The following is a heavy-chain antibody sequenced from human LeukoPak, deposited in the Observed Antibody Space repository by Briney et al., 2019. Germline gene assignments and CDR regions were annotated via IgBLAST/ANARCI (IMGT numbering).Heavy chain of an antibody. Sequence: GGSLRLSCAGSGFIFNNYAMHWVRQPPGKGLEWVSGISWNSGTIDYADSVRGRFTISRDNSKNTLYLQMNSLRAEDTAVYYCASCQGFYGSGSYYTIDYWGQGTLVTVSS. CDR2: ISWNSGTI. CDR1: GFIFNNYA. J-gene: IGHJ4*02. V-gene: IGHV3-9*01. D-gene: IGHD3-10*01. CDR3: ASCQGFYGSGSYYTIDY.